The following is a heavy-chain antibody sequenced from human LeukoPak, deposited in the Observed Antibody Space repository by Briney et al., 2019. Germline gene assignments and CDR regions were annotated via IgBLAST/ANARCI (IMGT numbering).Heavy chain of an antibody. D-gene: IGHD6-19*01. J-gene: IGHJ6*02. CDR3: ARGGGSGWYFAPRSTNYYYYGMDV. CDR2: IYYSGST. CDR1: GGSISSSSYY. V-gene: IGHV4-39*07. Sequence: LETLSLTCTVSGGSISSSSYYWGWIRQPPGKGLEWIGSIYYSGSTYYNPSLKSRVTISVDTSKNQFSLKLSSVTAADTAVHYCARGGGSGWYFAPRSTNYYYYGMDVWGQGTTVTVSS.